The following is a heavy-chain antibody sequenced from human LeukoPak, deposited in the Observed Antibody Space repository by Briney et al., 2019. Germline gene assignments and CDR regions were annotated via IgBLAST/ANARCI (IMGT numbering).Heavy chain of an antibody. CDR2: IHYSGST. CDR3: ARGTYYYGSGSHNWFDP. CDR1: GGSISSYF. J-gene: IGHJ5*02. V-gene: IGHV4-59*01. Sequence: SETLSLTCTVSGGSISSYFWSWIRQPPGKGLEWIGYIHYSGSTDYNPSLKSRVTISLDTSKTQFSLKLNSVTAADTAVYYCARGTYYYGSGSHNWFDPWGQGTLVTVST. D-gene: IGHD3-10*01.